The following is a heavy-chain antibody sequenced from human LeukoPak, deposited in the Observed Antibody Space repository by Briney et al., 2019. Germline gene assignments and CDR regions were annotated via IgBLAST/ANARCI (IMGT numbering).Heavy chain of an antibody. D-gene: IGHD3-22*01. J-gene: IGHJ4*02. Sequence: ASVKVSCKASGGTFSSYAITWVRQAPGQGLEWMGWISAYNGNTNYAQKFQGRVTMTTDTSTNTAYMELKGLRSDDTAVYYCARENDSSGYSDDYWGQGTLVTVSS. CDR3: ARENDSSGYSDDY. V-gene: IGHV1-18*01. CDR1: GGTFSSYA. CDR2: ISAYNGNT.